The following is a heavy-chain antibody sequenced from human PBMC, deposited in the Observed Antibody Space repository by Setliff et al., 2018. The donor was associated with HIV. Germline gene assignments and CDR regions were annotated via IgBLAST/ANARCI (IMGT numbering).Heavy chain of an antibody. CDR2: IYTSGTT. Sequence: SETLSLTCTVSGGSISSGSYYWTWIRQPAGKGLEWIGHIYTSGTTDYNPSLKSRVTISVDTSKTQFSLKLSSVTAADTAVYYCARRPAFNAFDIWGQGTMVTVSS. D-gene: IGHD6-25*01. CDR3: ARRPAFNAFDI. J-gene: IGHJ3*02. CDR1: GGSISSGSYY. V-gene: IGHV4-61*09.